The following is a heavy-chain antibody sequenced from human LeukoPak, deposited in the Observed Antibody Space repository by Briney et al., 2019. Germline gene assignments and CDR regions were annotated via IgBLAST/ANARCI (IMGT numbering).Heavy chain of an antibody. J-gene: IGHJ4*02. CDR3: AKDQSRVGASDPFDS. D-gene: IGHD1-26*01. CDR2: ISGSGATT. CDR1: GFTFSSCA. V-gene: IGHV3-23*01. Sequence: PGGSLRLSCAASGFTFSSCAMTWVRQAPGKGLEWVSSISGSGATTYYADSVKGRFTISRDNSNNTVYLQMNSLRAEDTAVYYCAKDQSRVGASDPFDSWGQEMQVGVSS.